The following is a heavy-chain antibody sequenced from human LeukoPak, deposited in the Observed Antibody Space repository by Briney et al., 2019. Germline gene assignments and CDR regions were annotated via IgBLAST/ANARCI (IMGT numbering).Heavy chain of an antibody. Sequence: PSETLSLTCTVSGGSISSGSYYWSWIRQPPGKGLEWIGRIYTSGSTNYDPSLKSRVTISVDTSKNQFSLKLSSVTAADTAVYYCARSRVATDAFDIWGQGTMVTVSS. D-gene: IGHD5-12*01. CDR1: GGSISSGSYY. J-gene: IGHJ3*02. CDR3: ARSRVATDAFDI. CDR2: IYTSGST. V-gene: IGHV4-61*02.